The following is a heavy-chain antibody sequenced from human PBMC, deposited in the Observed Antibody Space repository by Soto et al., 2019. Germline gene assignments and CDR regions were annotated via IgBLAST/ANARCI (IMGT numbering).Heavy chain of an antibody. J-gene: IGHJ3*02. V-gene: IGHV1-69*13. Sequence: GASVNVSCKASGGTFSSYAISWVRQAPGQGLEWMGGIIPIFGTANYAQKFQGRVTITADESTSTAYMELSSLRSEDTAVYYCARVKWELLGGGFDIWGQGTMVTVSS. CDR1: GGTFSSYA. CDR3: ARVKWELLGGGFDI. D-gene: IGHD1-26*01. CDR2: IIPIFGTA.